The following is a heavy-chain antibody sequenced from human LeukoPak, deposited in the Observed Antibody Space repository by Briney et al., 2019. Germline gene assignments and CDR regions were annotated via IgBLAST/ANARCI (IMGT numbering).Heavy chain of an antibody. Sequence: GASVKVSCKASGYTFTGYYMHWVRQAPGQGLEWMGRINPNSGGTNYAQKFQGRVTMTRDTSISTAYMELSRLRSDDTAVCYCARPGRYDSSGYYDTWGQGTLVTVSS. CDR2: INPNSGGT. D-gene: IGHD3-22*01. CDR3: ARPGRYDSSGYYDT. CDR1: GYTFTGYY. V-gene: IGHV1-2*06. J-gene: IGHJ5*02.